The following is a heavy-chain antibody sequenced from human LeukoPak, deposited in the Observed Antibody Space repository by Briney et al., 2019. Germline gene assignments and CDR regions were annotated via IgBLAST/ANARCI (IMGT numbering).Heavy chain of an antibody. D-gene: IGHD2-15*01. CDR1: GYTLTSYG. Sequence: ASVKVSCKASGYTLTSYGISWVRQAPGQGLEWMGWISAYNGNTNYAQKLQGRVTMTTDTSTSTAYMELRSLRSDDTAVYYCARLGYCSGGSCFNFDYWGQGTLVTVSS. J-gene: IGHJ4*02. CDR2: ISAYNGNT. V-gene: IGHV1-18*01. CDR3: ARLGYCSGGSCFNFDY.